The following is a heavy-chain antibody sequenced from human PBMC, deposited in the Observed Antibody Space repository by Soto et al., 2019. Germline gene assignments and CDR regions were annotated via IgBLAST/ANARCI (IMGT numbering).Heavy chain of an antibody. CDR1: GGTFSSYT. CDR2: IIPILGIA. Sequence: QVQLVQSGAEVKKPGSSVKVSCKASGGTFSSYTISWVRQAPGQGLEWMGRIIPILGIANYAQKFQGRVTITADKSTITAYMELSSLRSEDTAVYYCASAPHYGIDYWGQGTLVTVSS. D-gene: IGHD3-10*01. CDR3: ASAPHYGIDY. V-gene: IGHV1-69*02. J-gene: IGHJ4*02.